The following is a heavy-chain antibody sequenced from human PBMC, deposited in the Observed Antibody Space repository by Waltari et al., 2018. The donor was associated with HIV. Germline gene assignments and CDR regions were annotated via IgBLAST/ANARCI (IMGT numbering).Heavy chain of an antibody. CDR2: IYYSGST. J-gene: IGHJ4*02. V-gene: IGHV4-39*07. CDR1: GGSISSSSYY. D-gene: IGHD6-13*01. Sequence: QLQLQESGPGLVKPSETLSLTCTVSGGSISSSSYYWGWIRQPPGKGLEWIGSIYYSGSTYYNPSLKSRVTISVDTSKNQFSLKLSSVTAADTAVYYCARELSKNYFDYWGQGTLVTVSS. CDR3: ARELSKNYFDY.